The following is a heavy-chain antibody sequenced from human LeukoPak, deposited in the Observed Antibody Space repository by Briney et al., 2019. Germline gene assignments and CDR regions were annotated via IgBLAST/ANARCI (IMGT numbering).Heavy chain of an antibody. J-gene: IGHJ6*03. CDR3: ARDGSGWYANYYNSMDV. Sequence: GRSLRLSCAASGFTFSSYWMHWVRHAPGKGLVWVSRINSDGSSTTYADSGEGRFTISRDNAKNTLYMQMNSLRAEDTAVYYCARDGSGWYANYYNSMDVWGKGTPVTVSS. CDR1: GFTFSSYW. V-gene: IGHV3-74*01. CDR2: INSDGSST. D-gene: IGHD6-19*01.